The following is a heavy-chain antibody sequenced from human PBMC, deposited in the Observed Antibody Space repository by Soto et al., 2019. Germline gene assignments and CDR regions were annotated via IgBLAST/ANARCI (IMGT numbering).Heavy chain of an antibody. J-gene: IGHJ6*02. Sequence: SESLSLTCTVSGGSVSSGSYYWSWIRQPPGKGLEWIGYIYYSGSTNYNPSLKSRVTISVDTYKNQFSLKLSSVTAADTAVYYCARDQGRYCSSTSCYYYYYGMDVWGQGTTVTVSS. CDR1: GGSVSSGSYY. D-gene: IGHD2-2*01. V-gene: IGHV4-61*01. CDR2: IYYSGST. CDR3: ARDQGRYCSSTSCYYYYYGMDV.